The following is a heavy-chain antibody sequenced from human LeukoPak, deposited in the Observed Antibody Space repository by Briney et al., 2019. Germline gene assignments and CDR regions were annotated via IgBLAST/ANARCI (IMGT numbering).Heavy chain of an antibody. CDR1: GGSFSGYY. CDR3: ARSGRGSSAGFDY. V-gene: IGHV4-59*01. Sequence: SETLSLTCAVYGGSFSGYYWSWIRQPPGKGLEWIGYIYYSGSTNYNPSLKSRVTISVDTSKNQFSLKLNSVTAADTAVYYCARSGRGSSAGFDYWGQGTLVTVSS. CDR2: IYYSGST. J-gene: IGHJ4*02. D-gene: IGHD3-10*01.